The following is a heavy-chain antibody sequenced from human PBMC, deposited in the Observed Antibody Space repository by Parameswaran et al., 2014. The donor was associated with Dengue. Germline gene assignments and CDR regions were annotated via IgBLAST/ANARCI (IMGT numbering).Heavy chain of an antibody. CDR3: ARHRTYYYDSSGYVYFDY. Sequence: RWIRQPPGKGLEWIGYTYYSGSTNYNPSLKSRVTISVDTSKNQFSLKLSSVTAADTAVYYCARHRTYYYDSSGYVYFDYWGQGTLVTVSS. J-gene: IGHJ4*02. D-gene: IGHD3-22*01. CDR2: TYYSGST. V-gene: IGHV4-59*08.